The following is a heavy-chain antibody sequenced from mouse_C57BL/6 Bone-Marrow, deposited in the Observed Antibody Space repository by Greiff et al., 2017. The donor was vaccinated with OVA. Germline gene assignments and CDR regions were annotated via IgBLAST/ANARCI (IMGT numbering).Heavy chain of an antibody. D-gene: IGHD1-1*01. Sequence: VQLQQSGAELVRPGASVTLSCKASGYTFTDYEMHWVKQTPVHGLEWIGAIDPETGGTAYNQKFKGKAILTADKSSSTAYMELRSLTSEDSAVYYCTRLGENYYSSSPDYWGQGTTLTVSS. CDR1: GYTFTDYE. J-gene: IGHJ2*01. V-gene: IGHV1-15*01. CDR3: TRLGENYYSSSPDY. CDR2: IDPETGGT.